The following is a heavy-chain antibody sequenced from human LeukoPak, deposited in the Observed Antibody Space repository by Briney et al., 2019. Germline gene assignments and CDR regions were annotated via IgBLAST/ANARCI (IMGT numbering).Heavy chain of an antibody. CDR3: ARSKWLAPFDY. CDR2: IYYSGST. J-gene: IGHJ4*02. CDR1: GGSISRHY. Sequence: SETLSLTCTGSGGSISRHYWSWIRQPPGKGLEWIGYIYYSGSTNYNPSLKSRVTISVDTSKNQFSLKLSSVTAADTAVYYYARSKWLAPFDYWGQGTLVTVSS. D-gene: IGHD5-12*01. V-gene: IGHV4-59*11.